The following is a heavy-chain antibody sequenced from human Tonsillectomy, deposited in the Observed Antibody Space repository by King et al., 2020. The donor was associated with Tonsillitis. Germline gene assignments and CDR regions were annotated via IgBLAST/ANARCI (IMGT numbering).Heavy chain of an antibody. CDR3: ARVSYGSGSYDY. CDR1: GFTFRGYD. CDR2: IGIAGYT. V-gene: IGHV3-13*01. Sequence: VQLVESGGGLVQPRGSLRLSCAASGFTFRGYDKHLVRQATGKGLEWVSAIGIAGYTYYPGSVKGRFTHSREKAKNSLYLQMNSLRAEDTAVYYCARVSYGSGSYDYWGQGTLVTVSS. J-gene: IGHJ4*02. D-gene: IGHD3-10*01.